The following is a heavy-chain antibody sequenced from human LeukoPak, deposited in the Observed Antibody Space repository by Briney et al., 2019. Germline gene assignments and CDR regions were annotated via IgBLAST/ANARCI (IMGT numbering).Heavy chain of an antibody. Sequence: GGSLRLSCAASGFTFSSYAMSWVRQAPGKGLEWVSTISNSNGNTYYADSVKGRFTISRDNSKNTLYLQMNSLRAEDTAVYYCAKDTSGWYRVVDYWGQGTLVTVSS. CDR3: AKDTSGWYRVVDY. CDR2: ISNSNGNT. J-gene: IGHJ4*02. V-gene: IGHV3-23*01. D-gene: IGHD6-19*01. CDR1: GFTFSSYA.